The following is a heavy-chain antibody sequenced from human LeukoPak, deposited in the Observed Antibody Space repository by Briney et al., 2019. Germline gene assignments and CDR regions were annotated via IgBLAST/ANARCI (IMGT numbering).Heavy chain of an antibody. Sequence: ASVKVSCKASGYTFTSYAISWVRQAPGQGLEWMGWISAYNGNTNYAQKLQDRVTMTTDKSTSTAYMELRSLRSDDTAVYYCASALSGSYFDYFDYWGQGTLVHVSS. CDR1: GYTFTSYA. CDR3: ASALSGSYFDYFDY. D-gene: IGHD1-26*01. V-gene: IGHV1-18*01. CDR2: ISAYNGNT. J-gene: IGHJ4*02.